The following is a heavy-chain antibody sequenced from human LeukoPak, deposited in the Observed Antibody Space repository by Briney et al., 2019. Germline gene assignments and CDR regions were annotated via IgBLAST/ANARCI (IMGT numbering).Heavy chain of an antibody. D-gene: IGHD4-17*01. CDR3: TDYGDYGALGY. CDR2: ISSSSSTI. Sequence: GGSLRLSCAASGFTFSSYSMNWVRQAPGKGLEWVSSISSSSSTIYYADSVKGRFTISRDNAKNSLYLQMNSLRAEDTAVYYCTDYGDYGALGYWGQGTLVTVSS. V-gene: IGHV3-48*04. J-gene: IGHJ4*02. CDR1: GFTFSSYS.